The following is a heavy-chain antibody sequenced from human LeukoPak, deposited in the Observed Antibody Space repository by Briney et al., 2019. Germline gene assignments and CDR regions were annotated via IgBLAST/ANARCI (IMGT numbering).Heavy chain of an antibody. V-gene: IGHV1-24*01. CDR1: GYTLTDLS. CDR3: ATFGAIVATGDY. D-gene: IGHD5-12*01. Sequence: GASVKVSCKVSGYTLTDLSMHWVRQAPGKGLEWMGGFDPEDGETIYAQKFQGRVTMTEDTSTDTAYMELSSLRSEDTAVYYCATFGAIVATGDYWGQGTLVTVSS. J-gene: IGHJ4*02. CDR2: FDPEDGET.